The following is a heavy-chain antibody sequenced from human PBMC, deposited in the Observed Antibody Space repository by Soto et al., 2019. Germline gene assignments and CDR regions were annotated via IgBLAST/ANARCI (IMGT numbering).Heavy chain of an antibody. V-gene: IGHV1-8*01. CDR3: ARDGVGVTTFWGLLDY. CDR1: GYTFTSYD. Sequence: ASVKVSCKASGYTFTSYDINWVRQATGQGLEWMGWMNPNSGNTGYAQKFQGRVTMTRNTSISTAYMELSSLRSEDTAVYYCARDGVGVTTFWGLLDYWGQGTLVTVSS. D-gene: IGHD3-22*01. J-gene: IGHJ4*02. CDR2: MNPNSGNT.